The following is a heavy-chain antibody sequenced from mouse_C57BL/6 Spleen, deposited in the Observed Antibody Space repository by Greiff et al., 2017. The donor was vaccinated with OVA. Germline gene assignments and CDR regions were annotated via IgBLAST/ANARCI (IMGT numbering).Heavy chain of an antibody. D-gene: IGHD1-1*01. CDR3: ARSITTEGYFDV. Sequence: EVKLVESGGGLVKPGGSLKLSCAASGFTFSSYAMSWVRQTPEKRLEWVATISDGGSYTYYPDNVKGRFTISRDNAKNNLYLQMSHLKSEDTAMYYCARSITTEGYFDVWGTGTTVTVSS. CDR1: GFTFSSYA. V-gene: IGHV5-4*03. CDR2: ISDGGSYT. J-gene: IGHJ1*03.